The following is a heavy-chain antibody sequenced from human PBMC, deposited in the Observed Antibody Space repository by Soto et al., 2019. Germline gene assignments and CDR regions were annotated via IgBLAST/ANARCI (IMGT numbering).Heavy chain of an antibody. V-gene: IGHV3-23*01. CDR3: ARKAGLDSLYTPEFDP. CDR2: ISGSDGST. J-gene: IGHJ5*02. D-gene: IGHD2-8*01. Sequence: GGSLRLSCATSGFTFSSYAMIWVRQAPGKGLEWVSVISGSDGSTYYPDSVKGRFTISVDNSKNTLFLQMNSLRGEDTAVYYCARKAGLDSLYTPEFDPRGQGTLVTVSS. CDR1: GFTFSSYA.